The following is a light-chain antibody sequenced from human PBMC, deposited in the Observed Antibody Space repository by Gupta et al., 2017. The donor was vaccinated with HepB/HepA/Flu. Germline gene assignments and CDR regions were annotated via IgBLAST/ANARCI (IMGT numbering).Light chain of an antibody. Sequence: QSALTQPASVSGSPGQSITISCTGTNSDVGSHDVVSWYQQHPGKVPKLMIYEVTKRPSGVSNRFSGSKSGNTASLTISGLQAEDEADYYCCSYAGSSILVLGGGTKLTVL. V-gene: IGLV2-23*02. CDR3: CSYAGSSILV. CDR1: NSDVGSHDV. CDR2: EVT. J-gene: IGLJ3*02.